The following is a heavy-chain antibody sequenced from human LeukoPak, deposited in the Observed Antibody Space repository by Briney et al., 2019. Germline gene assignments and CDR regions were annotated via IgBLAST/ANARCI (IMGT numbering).Heavy chain of an antibody. CDR3: ARGGSGSYTRGYYYYYYMDV. V-gene: IGHV1-69*13. CDR1: GYTFTSYG. J-gene: IGHJ6*03. CDR2: IIPIFGTA. D-gene: IGHD3-10*01. Sequence: EASVKVSCKASGYTFTSYGISWVRQAPGQGLEWMGGIIPIFGTANYAQKFQGRVTITADESTSTAYMELSSLRSEDTAVYYCARGGSGSYTRGYYYYYYMDVWGKGTTVTISS.